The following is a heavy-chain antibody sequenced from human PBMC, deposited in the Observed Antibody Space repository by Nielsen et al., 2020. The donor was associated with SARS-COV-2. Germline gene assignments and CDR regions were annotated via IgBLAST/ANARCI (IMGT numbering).Heavy chain of an antibody. CDR3: ASQDYYYYYGMDV. J-gene: IGHJ6*02. V-gene: IGHV4-4*02. CDR2: IYHSGST. Sequence: GSLRLSCAVSGGSISSSNWWSWVRQPPGKGLEWIGEIYHSGSTNYNPSLKSRVTISVNKSKNQFSLKLSSVTAADTAVYYCASQDYYYYYGMDVWGQGTTVTVSS. CDR1: GGSISSSNW.